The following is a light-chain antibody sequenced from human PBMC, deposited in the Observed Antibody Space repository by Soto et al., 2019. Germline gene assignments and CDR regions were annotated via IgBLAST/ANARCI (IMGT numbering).Light chain of an antibody. CDR1: SSDVGSYNL. J-gene: IGLJ1*01. CDR2: EAN. V-gene: IGLV2-23*01. CDR3: CSYASRDTDV. Sequence: QSALTQPASVSGSPGQSITISCTGTSSDVGSYNLVSWYQHHPGKAPKLIIYEANKRPSGISNRFSGSESGNTASLTISGLQAEDEADYYCCSYASRDTDVFGTGTQLTVL.